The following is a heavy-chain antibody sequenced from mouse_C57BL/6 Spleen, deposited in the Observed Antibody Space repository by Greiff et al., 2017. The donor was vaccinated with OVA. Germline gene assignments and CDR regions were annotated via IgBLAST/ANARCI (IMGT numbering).Heavy chain of an antibody. J-gene: IGHJ4*01. Sequence: QVQLQQPGAELVMPGASVKLSCKASGYTFTSYWMHWVKQRPGQGLEWIGEIDPSDSYTNYNQKFKGKSTLTVDKSSSTAYMQLSSLTSEDSAVYYCAYSNYEVGAMDYWGQGTSVTVSS. CDR3: AYSNYEVGAMDY. CDR1: GYTFTSYW. V-gene: IGHV1-69*01. D-gene: IGHD2-5*01. CDR2: IDPSDSYT.